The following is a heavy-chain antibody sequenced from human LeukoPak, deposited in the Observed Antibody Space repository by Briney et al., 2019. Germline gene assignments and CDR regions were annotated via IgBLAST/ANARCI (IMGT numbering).Heavy chain of an antibody. CDR3: ARHGAYLDGSGTYYAPFDN. Sequence: PSETLTLTCTVSGGSISSHSYYWGWIRQPPGKGLEWIGNMCYSGSTNYNPSLKRRVTISVDASKNQFSLRLSSVTAADTAMYYCARHGAYLDGSGTYYAPFDNWCQGTLVTASS. D-gene: IGHD3-10*01. CDR2: MCYSGST. V-gene: IGHV4-39*01. J-gene: IGHJ4*02. CDR1: GGSISSHSYY.